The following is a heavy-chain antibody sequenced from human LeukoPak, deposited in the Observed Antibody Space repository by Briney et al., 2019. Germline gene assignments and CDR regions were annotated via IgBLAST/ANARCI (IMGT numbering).Heavy chain of an antibody. Sequence: GGSLRLSCAASGFTFSSYAMSWVRQARGKGLEWVSSIGGSGESTYDADSVKGRFTVSRDNSKNTLYLQMNSLRAEDTAVYYCANIRGYRYGPHGDYGGQGTLVTVSS. CDR2: IGGSGEST. CDR1: GFTFSSYA. D-gene: IGHD5-18*01. V-gene: IGHV3-23*01. J-gene: IGHJ4*02. CDR3: ANIRGYRYGPHGDY.